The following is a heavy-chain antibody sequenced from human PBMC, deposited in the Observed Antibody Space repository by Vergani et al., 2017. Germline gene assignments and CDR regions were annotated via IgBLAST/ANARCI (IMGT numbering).Heavy chain of an antibody. CDR1: GFTFIMHA. J-gene: IGHJ3*02. CDR2: ISASDRRT. V-gene: IGHV3-23*01. Sequence: EVQLLESGGDLVQPGGSLRLSCAASGFTFIMHAMSWVRQAPGKGLEWVATISASDRRTYYGDSVKGRFTISRDNSKNTLFLHMNSLRPEDTAVYFCAKVGRSDVASRFGALAIWGQGTMVTVSS. CDR3: AKVGRSDVASRFGALAI. D-gene: IGHD6-19*01.